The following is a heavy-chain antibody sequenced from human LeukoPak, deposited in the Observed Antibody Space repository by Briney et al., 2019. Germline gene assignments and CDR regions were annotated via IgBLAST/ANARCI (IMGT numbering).Heavy chain of an antibody. V-gene: IGHV4-61*01. CDR2: IYYSGST. Sequence: SETLSLTCAVSGVSISSSNWWSWIRQPPGKGLEWIGYIYYSGSTNYNPSLKSRVTISVDTSKNQFSLKLSSVTAADTAVYYCAGDYYYDSSGYLDYWGQGTLVTVSS. CDR1: GVSISSSNW. D-gene: IGHD3-22*01. J-gene: IGHJ4*02. CDR3: AGDYYYDSSGYLDY.